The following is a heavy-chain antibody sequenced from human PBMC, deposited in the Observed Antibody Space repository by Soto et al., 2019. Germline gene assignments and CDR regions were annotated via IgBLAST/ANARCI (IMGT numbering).Heavy chain of an antibody. CDR3: TTDPWIQLWF. CDR2: IKSKTEGGTT. CDR1: GFTFSNAW. J-gene: IGHJ4*02. Sequence: GGSLRLSCAASGFTFSNAWMSWVRQAPGKGLEWVGRIKSKTEGGTTDYAAPVKGRFTISRDDSKNTLYLQMNSLKSEATAVYYCTTDPWIQLWFWGQGTLVTVSS. D-gene: IGHD5-18*01. V-gene: IGHV3-15*01.